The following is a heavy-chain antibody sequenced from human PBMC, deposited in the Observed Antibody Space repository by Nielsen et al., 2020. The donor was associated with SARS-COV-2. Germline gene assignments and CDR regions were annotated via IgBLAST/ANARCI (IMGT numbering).Heavy chain of an antibody. CDR1: GGSVRESSYY. V-gene: IGHV3-66*03. D-gene: IGHD3-10*02. CDR3: ARDSITMLDAFDI. Sequence: ETLSLTCSVSGGSVRESSYYWGWIRQAPGKGLEWVSGIRGSGDTYYADSVKGRFTISRDNSKNTLYLQMNSLRAEDTAVYYCARDSITMLDAFDIWGQGTMVTVSS. J-gene: IGHJ3*02. CDR2: IRGSGDT.